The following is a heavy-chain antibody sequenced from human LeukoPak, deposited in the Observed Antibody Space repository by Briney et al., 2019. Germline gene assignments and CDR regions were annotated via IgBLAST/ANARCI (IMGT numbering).Heavy chain of an antibody. CDR1: GGSISSSNYY. D-gene: IGHD3-3*01. Sequence: SETLSLTCTVSGGSISSSNYYWGWIRPPPGKGLEWIGSIFYTGNTYDNPSLKSRVIMSVDTSKNQFSLKLSSVTAADTAMYYCARLGPYYDFWSGYLPIDYWGQGTLVTVSS. J-gene: IGHJ4*02. CDR2: IFYTGNT. CDR3: ARLGPYYDFWSGYLPIDY. V-gene: IGHV4-39*01.